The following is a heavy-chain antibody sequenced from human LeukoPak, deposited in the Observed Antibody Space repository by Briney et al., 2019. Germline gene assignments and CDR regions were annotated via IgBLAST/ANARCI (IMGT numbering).Heavy chain of an antibody. J-gene: IGHJ4*02. CDR2: INSDGSST. CDR1: GFTFSSYA. CDR3: ARVPRSGYYFDY. D-gene: IGHD3-22*01. V-gene: IGHV3-74*01. Sequence: GRSLRLSCAASGFTFSSYAMHWVRQAPGKGLVWVSRINSDGSSTSYADSVKGRFTISRDNAKNTLYLQMNSLRAEDTAVYYCARVPRSGYYFDYWGQGTLVTVSS.